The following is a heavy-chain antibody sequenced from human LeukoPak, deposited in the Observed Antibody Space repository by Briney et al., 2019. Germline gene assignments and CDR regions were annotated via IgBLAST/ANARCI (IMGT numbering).Heavy chain of an antibody. CDR3: ARSRSGSYYYYGMDV. CDR2: IYYSGST. V-gene: IGHV4-59*01. J-gene: IGHJ6*02. D-gene: IGHD1-26*01. CDR1: GASISSYY. Sequence: NPSETLSLTCSVSGASISSYYWSWIRQPPGKGLEWIGYIYYSGSTNYNPSLKSRATMSVDTSKNQFSLKLSSVTAADTAVYFCARSRSGSYYYYGMDVWGQGTTVTVSS.